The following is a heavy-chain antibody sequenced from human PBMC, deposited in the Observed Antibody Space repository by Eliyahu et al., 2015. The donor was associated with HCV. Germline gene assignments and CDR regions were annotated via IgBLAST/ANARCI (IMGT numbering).Heavy chain of an antibody. D-gene: IGHD6-19*01. CDR3: ASGGGGIAVAGTGGWFDP. V-gene: IGHV4-59*01. CDR2: IHYSGST. Sequence: QVQLQESGPGLVKSSETLSLTCTVSGGSITTYYWSWIRQPPGKGLEWIGYIHYSGSTNYNPSLKSRVTMSADTSKNQFSLKLTSVTAADTAVYYCASGGGGIAVAGTGGWFDPWGQGTLVTVSS. CDR1: GGSITTYY. J-gene: IGHJ5*02.